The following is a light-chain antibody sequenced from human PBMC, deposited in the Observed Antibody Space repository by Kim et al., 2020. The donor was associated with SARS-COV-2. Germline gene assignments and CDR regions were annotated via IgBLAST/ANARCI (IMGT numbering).Light chain of an antibody. J-gene: IGKJ4*02. CDR1: QSVSSN. CDR3: QQYNNRPLT. Sequence: EIVMTQSPATLSVSPGERATLSCRASQSVSSNLAGYHQKPGQPPRLLIYGASTRATGIPARFIGSGSGTEVTLTISSRQSEDFAVYYCQQYNNRPLTFGEGTKVDIK. CDR2: GAS. V-gene: IGKV3-15*01.